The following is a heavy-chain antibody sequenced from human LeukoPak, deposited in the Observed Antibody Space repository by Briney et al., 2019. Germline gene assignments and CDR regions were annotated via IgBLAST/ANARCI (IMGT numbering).Heavy chain of an antibody. V-gene: IGHV1-46*01. D-gene: IGHD2-2*01. CDR3: ARGRYQLLTVDY. CDR2: INPSGGST. Sequence: ASVKVSCKASGYTFTSYYMHWVRQAPGQGLEWMGIINPSGGSTSYAQKFQGRVTMTRDTSTSTVYVELSSLRSKDTAVYYCARGRYQLLTVDYWGQGTLVTVSS. J-gene: IGHJ4*02. CDR1: GYTFTSYY.